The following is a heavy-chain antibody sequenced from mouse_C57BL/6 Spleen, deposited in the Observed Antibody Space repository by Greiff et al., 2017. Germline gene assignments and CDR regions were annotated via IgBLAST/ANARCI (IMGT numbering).Heavy chain of an antibody. CDR1: GYTFTSYW. V-gene: IGHV1-55*01. CDR2: IYPGSGST. J-gene: IGHJ4*01. Sequence: QVQLQQPGAELVKPGASVKMSCKASGYTFTSYWITWVKQRPGQGLEWIGDIYPGSGSTNYNEKFKSKATLTVDTSSSTAYMQLSSLTSEDSAVYYCARGDYYGSSYDYYAMDYWGQGTSVTVSS. D-gene: IGHD1-1*01. CDR3: ARGDYYGSSYDYYAMDY.